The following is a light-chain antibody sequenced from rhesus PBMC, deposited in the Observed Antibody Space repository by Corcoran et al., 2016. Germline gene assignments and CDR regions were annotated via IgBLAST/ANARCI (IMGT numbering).Light chain of an antibody. CDR2: AAS. J-gene: IGKJ2*01. Sequence: DIQMTQSPSSLSASVGDRVTITCRASQGISNYLAWYQQKPGETPKLLIYAASGLQSGIPSRFSGGGSRTDFTLTISSLQSEDFATCYCQPYYSTPPSFGEGTRVKI. CDR1: QGISNY. V-gene: IGKV1-25*02. CDR3: QPYYSTPPS.